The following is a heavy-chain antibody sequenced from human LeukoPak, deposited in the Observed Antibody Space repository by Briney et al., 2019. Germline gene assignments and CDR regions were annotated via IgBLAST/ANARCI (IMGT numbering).Heavy chain of an antibody. J-gene: IGHJ4*02. Sequence: SGGSLRLSCAASGFTVSSNYMSWVRQAPGKGLEWVSVIYSGGSTYYADSVKGRFTISRDNSKNTLYLQMNSLRAEDTAVYYCARGSYDILTGYGSLDYWGQGTLVTVCS. V-gene: IGHV3-53*01. CDR1: GFTVSSNY. CDR3: ARGSYDILTGYGSLDY. D-gene: IGHD3-9*01. CDR2: IYSGGST.